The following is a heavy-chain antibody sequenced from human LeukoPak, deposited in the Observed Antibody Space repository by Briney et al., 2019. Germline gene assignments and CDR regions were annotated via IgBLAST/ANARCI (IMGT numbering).Heavy chain of an antibody. D-gene: IGHD3-22*01. J-gene: IGHJ4*02. Sequence: ASVKVSCKASGYTFTCYYMHSVRHAPGQGLEWMGWINPNSGGTNYAQKFQGRVTMTRDTSINTAYMELSRLRSDDTAVYYCARDSSVASSGCFFDWGQGTLVTVSS. CDR2: INPNSGGT. CDR3: ARDSSVASSGCFFD. V-gene: IGHV1-2*02. CDR1: GYTFTCYY.